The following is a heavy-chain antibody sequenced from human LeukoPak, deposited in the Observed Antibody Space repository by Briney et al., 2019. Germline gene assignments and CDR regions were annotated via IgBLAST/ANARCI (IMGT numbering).Heavy chain of an antibody. CDR1: GFTFNSYA. D-gene: IGHD1-26*01. Sequence: GGSLRLSCEASGFTFNSYAMRWVRQAPGKGLEWVSSISGSGGSTYYADSVKGWFTISRDNSKNTLYLQMNILRAEDTAVYYCAKVVRVGAIDYWGQGTLVTVSS. V-gene: IGHV3-23*01. J-gene: IGHJ4*02. CDR3: AKVVRVGAIDY. CDR2: ISGSGGST.